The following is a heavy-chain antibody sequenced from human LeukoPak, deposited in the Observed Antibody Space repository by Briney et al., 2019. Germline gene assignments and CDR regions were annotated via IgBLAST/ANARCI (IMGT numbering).Heavy chain of an antibody. Sequence: GGSLRLSCAASGFTFSSYGMHWVRQAPGKGLEWVAFIRYDGSNKYYADSVKGRFTISRDNSKNTLYLQMNSLRAEDTAVYYCARWGGDIVVVPAAIEVGLDYWGQGTLVTVSS. D-gene: IGHD2-2*01. V-gene: IGHV3-30*02. J-gene: IGHJ4*02. CDR1: GFTFSSYG. CDR2: IRYDGSNK. CDR3: ARWGGDIVVVPAAIEVGLDY.